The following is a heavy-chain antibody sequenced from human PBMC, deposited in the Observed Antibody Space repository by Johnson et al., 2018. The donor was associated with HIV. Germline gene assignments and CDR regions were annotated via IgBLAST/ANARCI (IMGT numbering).Heavy chain of an antibody. Sequence: MQLVESGGGVVRPGGSLRLSCAASGFTFDDYGMSWVRQAPGTGLEWVPGINWNGGSTGYADSVKGRFTISRDNAKNSLYLQMNSLRAEDTALYYCARDNNLSSAFDIWGQGTMVTVSS. CDR1: GFTFDDYG. CDR2: INWNGGST. J-gene: IGHJ3*02. CDR3: ARDNNLSSAFDI. V-gene: IGHV3-20*04. D-gene: IGHD2/OR15-2a*01.